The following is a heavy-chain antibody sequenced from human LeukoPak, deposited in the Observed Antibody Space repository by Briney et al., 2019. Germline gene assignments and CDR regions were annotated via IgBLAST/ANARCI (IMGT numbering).Heavy chain of an antibody. D-gene: IGHD6-19*01. CDR2: ISGSGGST. Sequence: GGSLRLSCAASGFTFSSYAMSWVRQAPGKGLEWVSAISGSGGSTYYADSVKGRFTISRDNSKNTLYLQMNSLRAEDTAVYYCAKVSGYGLAGTGFDYWGQGTLVTVSS. CDR3: AKVSGYGLAGTGFDY. J-gene: IGHJ4*02. CDR1: GFTFSSYA. V-gene: IGHV3-23*01.